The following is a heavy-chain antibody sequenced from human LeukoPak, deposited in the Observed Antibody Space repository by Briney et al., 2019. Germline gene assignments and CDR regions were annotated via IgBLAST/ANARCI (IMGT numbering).Heavy chain of an antibody. CDR1: GYTFSSYS. D-gene: IGHD5-18*01. J-gene: IGHJ4*02. Sequence: AASVKVACKASGYTFSSYSISWVRQAPGQGHEWMGWISAYNGNTNYAQKLQGRVTMTTDTSTSTAYMELRSLRSDDTAVYYCARDRSYTAMVKYYFDYWGQGTLVTVSS. CDR2: ISAYNGNT. V-gene: IGHV1-18*01. CDR3: ARDRSYTAMVKYYFDY.